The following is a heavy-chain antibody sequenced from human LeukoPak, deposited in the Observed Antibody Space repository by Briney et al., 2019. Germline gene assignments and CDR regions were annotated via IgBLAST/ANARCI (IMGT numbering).Heavy chain of an antibody. D-gene: IGHD3-22*01. V-gene: IGHV4-4*07. CDR2: IYTSGST. CDR1: GGSISSYY. CDR3: ARDGSSGYYDTFDY. Sequence: PSETLSLTCTVSGGSISSYYWSWIRQPAGKGLEWIGRIYTSGSTNYNPSLKSRVTMSVDTSKNQFSLKLCSVTAADTAVYYCARDGSSGYYDTFDYWGQGTLVTVSS. J-gene: IGHJ4*02.